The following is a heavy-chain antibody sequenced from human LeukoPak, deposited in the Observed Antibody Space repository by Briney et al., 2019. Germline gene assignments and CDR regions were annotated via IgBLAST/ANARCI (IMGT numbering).Heavy chain of an antibody. CDR3: ARESPSYSYSYYGMDV. CDR2: ISSSGSTI. V-gene: IGHV3-11*01. CDR1: GFTFSDYY. D-gene: IGHD3-10*01. Sequence: GGSLRLSCAASGFTFSDYYMSWIRQAPGKGLEWVSYISSSGSTIYYADSVKGRFTISRDNAKNSLYLQMNSLRAEDTAVYYCARESPSYSYSYYGMDVWGQGTTVTVSS. J-gene: IGHJ6*02.